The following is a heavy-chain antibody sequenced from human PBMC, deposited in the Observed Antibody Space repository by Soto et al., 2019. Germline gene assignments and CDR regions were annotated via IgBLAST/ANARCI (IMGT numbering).Heavy chain of an antibody. J-gene: IGHJ4*02. D-gene: IGHD2-15*01. CDR3: ARAMQLYCSGGRCFGDYFDY. CDR1: GVSVRSTTYY. V-gene: IGHV4-39*01. Sequence: SETLSLTCTVSGVSVRSTTYYWGWIRQPPGKGLEWIGSIFYSGSTYYNASLKSRITISVDTSRNQFSLNLNSVTAADTAVYYCARAMQLYCSGGRCFGDYFDYWGQGTQVTVSS. CDR2: IFYSGST.